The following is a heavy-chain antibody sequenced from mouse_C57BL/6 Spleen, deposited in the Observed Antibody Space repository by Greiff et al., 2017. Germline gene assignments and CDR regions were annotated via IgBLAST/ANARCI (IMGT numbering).Heavy chain of an antibody. V-gene: IGHV1-82*01. CDR1: GYAFSSSW. CDR2: IYPGDGDT. J-gene: IGHJ2*01. Sequence: QVQLQQSGPELVKPGASVKISCKASGYAFSSSWMNWVKQRPGKGLEWIGRIYPGDGDTNYNGKFKGKATLTADKSSSTAYMQLSSLTSEDSAVYFCARRKGSTMVYCDYWGQGTTLTVSS. D-gene: IGHD2-2*01. CDR3: ARRKGSTMVYCDY.